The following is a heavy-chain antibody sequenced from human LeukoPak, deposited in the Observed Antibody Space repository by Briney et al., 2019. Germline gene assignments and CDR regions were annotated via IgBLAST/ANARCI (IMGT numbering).Heavy chain of an antibody. D-gene: IGHD6-19*01. CDR3: ARESSGWCHFDY. CDR1: GFTFSEYY. J-gene: IGHJ4*02. Sequence: GGSLRLSCAVSGFTFSEYYMRWIRQAPGKGLEFVSYISSSSSYTNYAYSVKRRFTLSRDTSKNSLYLQMNSLRADDTAVYYCARESSGWCHFDYWGQGTLVTVSS. V-gene: IGHV3-11*06. CDR2: ISSSSSYT.